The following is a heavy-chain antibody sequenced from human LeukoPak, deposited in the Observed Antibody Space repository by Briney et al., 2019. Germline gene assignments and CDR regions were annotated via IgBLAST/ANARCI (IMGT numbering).Heavy chain of an antibody. D-gene: IGHD5-24*01. J-gene: IGHJ4*02. Sequence: SETLSLTCTVSGDSISSYYWSWVRQAPGKGLECISYIHYRCSTNYTPSLKSRLTISVATSKNLFSLKLNSVTTADTAVYYCAAAGAYNYRLAYWGQGTLVTVSS. CDR3: AAAGAYNYRLAY. CDR2: IHYRCST. CDR1: GDSISSYY. V-gene: IGHV4-59*01.